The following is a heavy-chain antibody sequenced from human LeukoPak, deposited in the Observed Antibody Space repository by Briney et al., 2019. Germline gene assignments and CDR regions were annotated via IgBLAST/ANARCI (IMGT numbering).Heavy chain of an antibody. CDR3: ARDKPAEAALDF. CDR1: GGTFSSYA. J-gene: IGHJ4*02. CDR2: INPNSGGT. V-gene: IGHV1-2*02. Sequence: ASVKVSCKASGGTFSSYAISWVRQAPGQGLEWMGWINPNSGGTNYAQKFQGRVTMTRDRSINTAYMDLRSLTYDDTAVYYCARDKPAEAALDFWGQGTLVTVSS.